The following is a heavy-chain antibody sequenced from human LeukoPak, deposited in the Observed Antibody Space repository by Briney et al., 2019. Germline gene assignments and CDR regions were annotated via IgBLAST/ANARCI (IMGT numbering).Heavy chain of an antibody. CDR3: ARGGGAGRYAFDI. D-gene: IGHD3-16*01. V-gene: IGHV3-66*01. Sequence: PGGSLRLSCAASGFTVSSNFMSWVRQAPGKGLEWVAVIYSGGSTDYADSVKGRFTISRDNSKNTLYLQMNSLRAEDTAVYYCARGGGAGRYAFDIWGQGTMVTVSS. CDR1: GFTVSSNF. CDR2: IYSGGST. J-gene: IGHJ3*02.